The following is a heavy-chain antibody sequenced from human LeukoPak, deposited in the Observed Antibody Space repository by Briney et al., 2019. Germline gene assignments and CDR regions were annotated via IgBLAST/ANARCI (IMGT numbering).Heavy chain of an antibody. D-gene: IGHD1-26*01. J-gene: IGHJ3*02. CDR2: INRDGSGT. CDR3: TRELEYRGSPDDAFDI. CDR1: GFSFSYFW. V-gene: IGHV3-74*01. Sequence: PGGSLRLSCAASGFSFSYFWMHWVRQAPRKGLVWVSRINRDGSGTSYADSVKGRFTISRDNAKNTLSLQMNSLRAEDTAVYYCTRELEYRGSPDDAFDIWGQGTMVTVSS.